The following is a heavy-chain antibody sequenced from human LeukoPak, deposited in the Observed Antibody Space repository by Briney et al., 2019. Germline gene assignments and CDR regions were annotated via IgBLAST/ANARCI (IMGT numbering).Heavy chain of an antibody. V-gene: IGHV4-59*01. J-gene: IGHJ4*01. D-gene: IGHD5-24*01. CDR2: IYYSGST. CDR1: GGSISSYY. CDR3: ARARWVEMATIAYTDY. Sequence: SETLSLTCAVSGGSISSYYWSWIRQPPGKGLEWIGYIYYSGSTNYNPSLKSRVTISVDTSKNQFSLKLSSVTAADTAVYYFARARWVEMATIAYTDYWGHGTLVTVSS.